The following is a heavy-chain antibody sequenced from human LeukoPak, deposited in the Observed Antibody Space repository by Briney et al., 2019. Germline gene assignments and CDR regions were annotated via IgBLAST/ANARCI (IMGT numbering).Heavy chain of an antibody. CDR3: ARRLPTAWGADY. Sequence: GGSLRLSCAASGFTVSNNYMTWVRQAPGKGPEWVSVIYSGGSTYYADSVKGRSTISRDNSKNTLYLQMNSLRAEDTAVYYCARRLPTAWGADYWGQGTLVTVSS. D-gene: IGHD7-27*01. CDR1: GFTVSNNY. V-gene: IGHV3-53*01. CDR2: IYSGGST. J-gene: IGHJ4*02.